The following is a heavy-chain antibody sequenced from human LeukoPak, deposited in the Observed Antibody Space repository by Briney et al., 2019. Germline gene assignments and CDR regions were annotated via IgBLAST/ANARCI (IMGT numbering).Heavy chain of an antibody. V-gene: IGHV3-48*02. CDR2: ISDSGHVI. D-gene: IGHD3-10*01. CDR1: GFTFSNNN. Sequence: GSLRLSCADSGFTFSNNNMNWVRQAPGKGLEWLSFISDSGHVIYYADSVKGRFTISRDSAKNSLFLQMNSLRDEDTAVYYCARGSGSSWFYHWGQGTLVTVSS. CDR3: ARGSGSSWFYH. J-gene: IGHJ5*02.